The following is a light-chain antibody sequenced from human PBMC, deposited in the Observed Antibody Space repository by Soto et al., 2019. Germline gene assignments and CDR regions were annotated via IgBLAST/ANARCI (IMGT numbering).Light chain of an antibody. V-gene: IGKV3-20*01. CDR1: QSVSNY. J-gene: IGKJ1*01. CDR2: GAS. CDR3: QQYGGSPQT. Sequence: IVLTQSPGTLSLSPGERATLSCRASQSVSNYLAWYQQKPGQAPRLLIYGASRRATAIPDRFSGSGSGTDFTLTISRLEPEDFAVYYCQQYGGSPQTFGQGTKVDIK.